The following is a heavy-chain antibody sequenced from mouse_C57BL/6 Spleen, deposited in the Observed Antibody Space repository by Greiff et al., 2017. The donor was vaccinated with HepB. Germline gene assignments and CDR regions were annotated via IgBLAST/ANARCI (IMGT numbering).Heavy chain of an antibody. D-gene: IGHD1-1*01. V-gene: IGHV1-82*01. CDR2: IYPGDGDT. J-gene: IGHJ2*01. CDR1: GYAFSSSW. CDR3: ARGRIYYYGSSPFDY. Sequence: QVQLQQSGPELVKPGASVKISCKASGYAFSSSWMNWVKQRPGKGLEWIGRIYPGDGDTNYNGRFKGKATLTADKSSSTAYMQLSSLTSEDSAVYFCARGRIYYYGSSPFDYWGQGTTLTVSS.